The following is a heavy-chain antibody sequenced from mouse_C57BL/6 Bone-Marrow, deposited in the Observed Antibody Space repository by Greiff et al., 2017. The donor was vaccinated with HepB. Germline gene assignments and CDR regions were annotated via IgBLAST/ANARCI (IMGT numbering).Heavy chain of an antibody. J-gene: IGHJ4*01. Sequence: QVQLQQPGAELVKPGASVKMSCKASGYTFTSYWITWVKQRPGQGLEWIGDIYPGSGSTNYNEKFKSKATLSVDTSSSTAYMQLSSLTSEDSAVYYCARRHRGYAMDYWGQGTSVTVSS. CDR1: GYTFTSYW. CDR3: ARRHRGYAMDY. D-gene: IGHD3-1*01. CDR2: IYPGSGST. V-gene: IGHV1-55*01.